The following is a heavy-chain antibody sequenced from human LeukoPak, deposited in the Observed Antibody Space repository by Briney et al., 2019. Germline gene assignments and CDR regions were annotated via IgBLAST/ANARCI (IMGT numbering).Heavy chain of an antibody. Sequence: PSETLSLTCTVSGGSISSSSYYWGWIRQPPGKGLEWIGTIYYSGSTYYNPSLKSRVTISVDTSKNQFSLKLSSVTAADTAVYYCARNVQGLTVTPDHWGQGPLVTVSS. D-gene: IGHD4-17*01. J-gene: IGHJ4*02. CDR1: GGSISSSSYY. V-gene: IGHV4-39*01. CDR3: ARNVQGLTVTPDH. CDR2: IYYSGST.